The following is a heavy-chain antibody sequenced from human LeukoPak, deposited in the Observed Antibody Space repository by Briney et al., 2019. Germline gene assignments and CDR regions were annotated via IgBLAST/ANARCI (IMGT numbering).Heavy chain of an antibody. CDR3: ATTPALAVAGTLDPKE. V-gene: IGHV4-39*01. Sequence: SETLSLTCTVSGGSLSSSSYYWGWIRQSPGKGLEWIGSIFYSGSTYYNPSLKSRVTISIDTSENQFSLKLSSVTAADTAVYYCATTPALAVAGTLDPKEWGQGTLVTVSS. CDR2: IFYSGST. CDR1: GGSLSSSSYY. J-gene: IGHJ4*02. D-gene: IGHD6-19*01.